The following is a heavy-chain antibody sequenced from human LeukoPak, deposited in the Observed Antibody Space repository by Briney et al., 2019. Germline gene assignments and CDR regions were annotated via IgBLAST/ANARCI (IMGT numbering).Heavy chain of an antibody. V-gene: IGHV4-59*08. CDR1: GGSISSYY. Sequence: SETLSLTCTVSGGSISSYYWSWIRQPPGKGLEWIGYIYYSGSTNYKPSLKSRVTISVDTSKNQFSLKLSSVTAADTAVYYCARRGWLGNDFDYWGQGTLVTVSS. D-gene: IGHD5-24*01. J-gene: IGHJ4*02. CDR2: IYYSGST. CDR3: ARRGWLGNDFDY.